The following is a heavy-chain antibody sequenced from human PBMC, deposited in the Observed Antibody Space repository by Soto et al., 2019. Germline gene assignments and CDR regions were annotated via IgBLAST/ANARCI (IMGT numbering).Heavy chain of an antibody. CDR2: IYYSGST. D-gene: IGHD4-17*01. Sequence: SETLSLTCTVSGGSISSYYWSWIRQPPGKGLEWIGYIYYSGSTNYNPSLKSRVTISVDTSNNQFSLKLSSVTAADTAVYYCARDSTVTTRAFDCWGQGTLVTVSS. V-gene: IGHV4-59*01. J-gene: IGHJ4*02. CDR3: ARDSTVTTRAFDC. CDR1: GGSISSYY.